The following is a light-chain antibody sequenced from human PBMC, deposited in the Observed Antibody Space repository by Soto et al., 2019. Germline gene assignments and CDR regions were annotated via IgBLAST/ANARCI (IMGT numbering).Light chain of an antibody. CDR1: QSISSW. CDR3: QQYNSYPCT. Sequence: IQMTQSPSTLSASVGDRVTITCRASQSISSWLAWYQQKPGKAPKLLIYGASSLESGVPSKFSGSGSGAEFTLTISSLQPDDFATYYCQQYNSYPCTCGQGTKVEIX. V-gene: IGKV1-5*01. CDR2: GAS. J-gene: IGKJ1*01.